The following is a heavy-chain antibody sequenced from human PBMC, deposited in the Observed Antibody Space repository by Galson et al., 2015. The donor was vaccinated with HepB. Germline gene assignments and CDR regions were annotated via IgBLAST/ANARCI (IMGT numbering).Heavy chain of an antibody. Sequence: SLRLSCAASGFIVTRKYMSWVRQAPGKGLEWVSSIYWGDRTDYGDSVKDRFTISRDISTNTLYLQMNSLRVDDTALYYCATAGDTSTWYRYWGQGTLVTVSS. V-gene: IGHV3-66*01. CDR1: GFIVTRKY. J-gene: IGHJ1*01. D-gene: IGHD2-2*01. CDR3: ATAGDTSTWYRY. CDR2: IYWGDRT.